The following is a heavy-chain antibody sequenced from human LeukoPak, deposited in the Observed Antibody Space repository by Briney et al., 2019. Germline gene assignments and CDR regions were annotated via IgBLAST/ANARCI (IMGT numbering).Heavy chain of an antibody. D-gene: IGHD4-17*01. J-gene: IGHJ5*02. CDR1: GGSISSYY. Sequence: SETLSLTCTVSGGSISSYYWSWIRQPAGKGLEWIGRIYNSGSTTYNPSLKSRVTMSVDTSKNQFSLKLSSVTAADTAVYYCARESGTTGEVKFDPWGQGTLVTVSS. CDR3: ARESGTTGEVKFDP. CDR2: IYNSGST. V-gene: IGHV4-4*07.